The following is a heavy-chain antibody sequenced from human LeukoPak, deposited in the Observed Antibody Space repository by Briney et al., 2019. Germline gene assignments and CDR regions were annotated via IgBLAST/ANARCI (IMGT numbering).Heavy chain of an antibody. CDR3: ARDPDPIVGVSFDY. CDR2: ISGSGGST. CDR1: GFTFSSYA. D-gene: IGHD1-26*01. Sequence: PGGSLRLSCAASGFTFSSYAMSWVRQAPGKGLEWVSAISGSGGSTYYADSVKGRFTISRDNSKNSLYLQMNSLGVEDTAVYYCARDPDPIVGVSFDYWGQGTLVTVSS. V-gene: IGHV3-23*01. J-gene: IGHJ4*02.